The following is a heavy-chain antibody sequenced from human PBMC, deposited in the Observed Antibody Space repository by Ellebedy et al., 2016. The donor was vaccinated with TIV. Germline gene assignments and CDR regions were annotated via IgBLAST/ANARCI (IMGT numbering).Heavy chain of an antibody. CDR3: ARDAVAMVRGVRGFDP. D-gene: IGHD3-10*01. CDR2: ISSSSSYI. V-gene: IGHV3-21*01. J-gene: IGHJ5*02. CDR1: GFTFSSYS. Sequence: PGGSLRLSCAASGFTFSSYSMNWVLQAQGKGLAWVSSISSSSSYIYYADSVKGRFTISRDNAKNSLYLQMNSLRAEDTAVYYGARDAVAMVRGVRGFDPWGQGTLVTVSS.